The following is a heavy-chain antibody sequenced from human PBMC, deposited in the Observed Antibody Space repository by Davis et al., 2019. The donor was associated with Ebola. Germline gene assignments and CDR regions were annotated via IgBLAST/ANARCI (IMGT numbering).Heavy chain of an antibody. D-gene: IGHD4-23*01. V-gene: IGHV5-51*01. J-gene: IGHJ4*02. CDR1: GYSFTTYW. Sequence: GESLKISCKASGYSFTTYWIVWVRQMPGKGLECMGIIFPGDSDTRYSPSFQGQVTISADKSISTAYLQWSSLKASDTAMYYCARHEDGGNPFDYWGQGTLVTVSS. CDR3: ARHEDGGNPFDY. CDR2: IFPGDSDT.